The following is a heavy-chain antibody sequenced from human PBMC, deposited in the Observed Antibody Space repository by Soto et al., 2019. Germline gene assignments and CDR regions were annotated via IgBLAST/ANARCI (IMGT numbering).Heavy chain of an antibody. V-gene: IGHV5-51*01. CDR2: IYPGDSDT. CDR1: GYSFTSYW. Sequence: GESLKISCKGSGYSFTSYWIGWVRQMPGKGLEWLGIIYPGDSDTRYSPSFQGQVTISADKSISTAYLQWSSLKASDTAMYYCARRHYGSGSYTTLYYYYGMDVWCQGTTVTVSS. J-gene: IGHJ6*02. D-gene: IGHD3-10*01. CDR3: ARRHYGSGSYTTLYYYYGMDV.